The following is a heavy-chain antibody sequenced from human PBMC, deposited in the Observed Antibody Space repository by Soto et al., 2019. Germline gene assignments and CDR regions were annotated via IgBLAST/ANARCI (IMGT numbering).Heavy chain of an antibody. CDR2: ISGYTGNT. V-gene: IGHV1-18*04. J-gene: IGHJ5*02. Sequence: QVQLVQSGAEVKKPGASVKVSCKASGYRFSGYGISWARLAPGQGLEWMGWISGYTGNTQYSQKFQGRVTMTTDTSTSTAFMELRSLGSDDTAVYFCASRPLASRPSWFDPWGPGTLVTVSS. D-gene: IGHD6-6*01. CDR3: ASRPLASRPSWFDP. CDR1: GYRFSGYG.